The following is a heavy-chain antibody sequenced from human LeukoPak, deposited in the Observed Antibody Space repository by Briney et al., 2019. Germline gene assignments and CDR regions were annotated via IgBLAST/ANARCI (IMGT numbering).Heavy chain of an antibody. D-gene: IGHD6-13*01. CDR2: IYPGDSDT. J-gene: IGHJ4*02. CDR1: GYSFTTYW. Sequence: GESLKISCETSGYSFTTYWIGWVRQMPGKGLEWMAIIYPGDSDTRYSPSFQGQVTISADKSINTAYLQWSSLKASDTAMYYCARQSRGYSSSWIFDYWGQGTLVTVSS. CDR3: ARQSRGYSSSWIFDY. V-gene: IGHV5-51*01.